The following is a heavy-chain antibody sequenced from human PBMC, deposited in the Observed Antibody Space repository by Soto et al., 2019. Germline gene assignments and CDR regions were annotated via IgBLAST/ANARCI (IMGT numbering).Heavy chain of an antibody. CDR2: IWYDGSNK. Sequence: QVQLVESGGGVVQPGRSLRLSCAASGFTFSSYGMHWVRQAPGKGLEWVAVIWYDGSNKYYADSVKGRFTISRDHSKNTLYLQMNSLRAEDRAVYYCARVEGGSCWYALTDYWGQGTLVTVSS. CDR3: ARVEGGSCWYALTDY. D-gene: IGHD6-13*01. J-gene: IGHJ4*02. CDR1: GFTFSSYG. V-gene: IGHV3-33*01.